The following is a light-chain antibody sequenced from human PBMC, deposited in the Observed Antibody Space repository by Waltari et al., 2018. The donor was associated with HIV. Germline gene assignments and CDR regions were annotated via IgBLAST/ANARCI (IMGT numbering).Light chain of an antibody. CDR3: AAWDDSLNGVV. CDR2: SNN. J-gene: IGLJ2*01. Sequence: QSVLTQPPSASGTPGQTVTISCSGSRSNVGTNTVNWYQQLHGTAPKLLIYSNNQRPSGVPDRFSGSKSGTSASLAISGLQSGDEADYYCAAWDDSLNGVVFGGGTKLTGL. V-gene: IGLV1-44*01. CDR1: RSNVGTNT.